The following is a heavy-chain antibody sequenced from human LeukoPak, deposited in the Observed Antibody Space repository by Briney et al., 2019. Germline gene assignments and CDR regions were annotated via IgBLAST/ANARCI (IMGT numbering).Heavy chain of an antibody. J-gene: IGHJ4*02. D-gene: IGHD6-6*01. CDR1: GFTFSNYA. CDR3: AKPSYSSSIAHFDY. Sequence: GGSLRLSCVASGFTFSNYAMTWVRQAPGKGLEMVSGIYGDDDKTVYGDAVKGRFTISRDNSKNTLYLQMNSLRAEDTAVYYCAKPSYSSSIAHFDYWGQGTLVTVSS. CDR2: IYGDDDKT. V-gene: IGHV3-23*01.